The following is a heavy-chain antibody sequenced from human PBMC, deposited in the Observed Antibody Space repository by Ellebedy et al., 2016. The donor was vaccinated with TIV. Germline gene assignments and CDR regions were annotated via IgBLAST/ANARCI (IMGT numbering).Heavy chain of an antibody. D-gene: IGHD3-22*01. J-gene: IGHJ4*02. CDR3: ARLVGSSGSHDY. CDR2: IDPGDSKT. Sequence: GESLKISCKASGYIFTTYWIGWVRQMPGKGLEWMGIIDPGDSKTSYSPSFQGQVTISADKSSSTAYLQWSGLKASDTAMYYCARLVGSSGSHDYWGQGTLVTVSS. V-gene: IGHV5-51*01. CDR1: GYIFTTYW.